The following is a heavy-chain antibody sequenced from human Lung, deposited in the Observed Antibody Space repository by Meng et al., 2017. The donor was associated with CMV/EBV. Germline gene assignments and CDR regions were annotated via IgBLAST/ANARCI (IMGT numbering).Heavy chain of an antibody. CDR2: ISHSGRT. V-gene: IGHV4-4*02. CDR3: ARGVHGDTHYYGMDV. Sequence: SETLSLXXDVSGGSIWGSKWWSWVRQSPGKGLEWLGEISHSGRTNYNPSLKRRATISVDRSNNQFSLNLTSVTAADTALYYCARGVHGDTHYYGMDVWGQGXTVTVSS. J-gene: IGHJ6*02. CDR1: GGSIWGSKW. D-gene: IGHD4-17*01.